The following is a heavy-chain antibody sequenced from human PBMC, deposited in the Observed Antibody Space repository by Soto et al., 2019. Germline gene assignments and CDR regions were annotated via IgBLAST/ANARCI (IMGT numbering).Heavy chain of an antibody. CDR2: ITTRGART. CDR1: GFTFKTYA. J-gene: IGHJ4*02. D-gene: IGHD3-9*01. Sequence: GSLRLSCAASGFTFKTYAMTWVRQTPGKGLEWVSFITTRGARTYYADPVRGRFTISTDSSRNTLYLQMNSLRPDDTAVYFCARYRSDGSASFDSWGQGTRVTVSS. V-gene: IGHV3-23*01. CDR3: ARYRSDGSASFDS.